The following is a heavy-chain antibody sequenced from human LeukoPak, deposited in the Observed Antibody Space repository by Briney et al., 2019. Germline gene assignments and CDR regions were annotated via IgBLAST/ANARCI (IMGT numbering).Heavy chain of an antibody. D-gene: IGHD4-17*01. J-gene: IGHJ5*02. CDR1: GGSFSGYY. CDR3: ARGRHYGDYVIWFDP. V-gene: IGHV4-34*01. CDR2: INHSGST. Sequence: RPSETLSLTCAVYGGSFSGYYWSWIRQPPGKGLEWIGEINHSGSTNYNPSLKSRVTISVDTSRNQFSLKLSSVTAADTAVYYCARGRHYGDYVIWFDPWGQGTLVTVSS.